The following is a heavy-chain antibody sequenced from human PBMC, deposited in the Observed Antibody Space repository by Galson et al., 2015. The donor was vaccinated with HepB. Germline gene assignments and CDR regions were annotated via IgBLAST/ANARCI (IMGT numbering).Heavy chain of an antibody. V-gene: IGHV1-3*01. CDR2: ISAGNGNT. D-gene: IGHD3-10*01. CDR3: ARDKDSGRANWFDP. J-gene: IGHJ5*02. CDR1: GYTFTSYA. Sequence: SVKVSCKASGYTFTSYAMHWVRQAPGQRLEWMGWISAGNGNTKYSQKFQGRVTITRDTSASTAYMELSSLRSEDTAVYYCARDKDSGRANWFDPWGQGTLVTVSS.